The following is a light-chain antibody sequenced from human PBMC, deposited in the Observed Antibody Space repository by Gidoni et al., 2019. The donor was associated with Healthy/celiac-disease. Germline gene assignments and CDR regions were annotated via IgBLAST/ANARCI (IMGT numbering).Light chain of an antibody. CDR2: LGS. CDR1: QSPLHSNGYNY. V-gene: IGKV2-28*01. CDR3: MQALQTPLT. Sequence: DIVMTQSPLSLPVTPGEPASIPFRSSQSPLHSNGYNYLDWYLQKPGQSPQLLIYLGSNRSSGVPDRFSGSGSGTDFTLKISRVEAEDVGVYYCMQALQTPLTFGGGTKVEIK. J-gene: IGKJ4*01.